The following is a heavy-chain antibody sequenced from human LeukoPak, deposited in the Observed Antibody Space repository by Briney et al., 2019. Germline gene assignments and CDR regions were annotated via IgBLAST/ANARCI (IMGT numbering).Heavy chain of an antibody. CDR2: INPNSGGT. J-gene: IGHJ2*01. V-gene: IGHV1-2*04. CDR1: GYTITGYY. CDR3: AKKSPQETTVGPYWYLGL. D-gene: IGHD4-23*01. Sequence: ASVKVSCKASGYTITGYYMHWVRQAPGQGLEWMGRINPNSGGTNYAQKFQGWVTMTRDTSISTAYMELSRLRSDDTAVYYCAKKSPQETTVGPYWYLGLWGRGTLVTVSS.